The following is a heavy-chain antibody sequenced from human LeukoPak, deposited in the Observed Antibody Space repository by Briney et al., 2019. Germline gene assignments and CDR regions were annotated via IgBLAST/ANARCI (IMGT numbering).Heavy chain of an antibody. Sequence: GGSLRLPCAASGFTFSSYSMNWVRQAPGKGLEWVSSISSSSSYIYYADSVKGRFTISRDNAKNSLYLQMNSLRAEDTAVYYCAGVGGLVINYWGQGTLVTVSS. V-gene: IGHV3-21*01. CDR1: GFTFSSYS. J-gene: IGHJ4*02. CDR3: AGVGGLVINY. D-gene: IGHD3/OR15-3a*01. CDR2: ISSSSSYI.